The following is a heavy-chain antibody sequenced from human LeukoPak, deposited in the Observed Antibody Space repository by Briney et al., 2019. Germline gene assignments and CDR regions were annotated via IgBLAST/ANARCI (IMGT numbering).Heavy chain of an antibody. CDR3: TVDTNTDSQYY. Sequence: GGPLRLFCAGSGFPFSHAWMRWVHQGTGKGLERVGRIKSKTDGGTTDYAAPVKGRFTISRDDSENTLYLQMNSLKTEDTAVYYCTVDTNTDSQYYWGQGTLVTVSS. V-gene: IGHV3-15*01. J-gene: IGHJ4*02. CDR2: IKSKTDGGTT. D-gene: IGHD2-8*01. CDR1: GFPFSHAW.